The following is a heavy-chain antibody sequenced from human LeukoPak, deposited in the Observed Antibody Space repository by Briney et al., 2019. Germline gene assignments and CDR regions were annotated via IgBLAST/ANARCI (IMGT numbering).Heavy chain of an antibody. Sequence: TTSETLSLTCTASGGSISSSSYYWGWIRQPPGKGLEWIGSIYYSGSTYYNPSLKSRVTISVDTSKNQFSLKLSSVTAADTAVYYCARHPLNPFTFDIWGQGTMVTVSS. CDR2: IYYSGST. D-gene: IGHD1-14*01. J-gene: IGHJ3*02. CDR1: GGSISSSSYY. CDR3: ARHPLNPFTFDI. V-gene: IGHV4-39*01.